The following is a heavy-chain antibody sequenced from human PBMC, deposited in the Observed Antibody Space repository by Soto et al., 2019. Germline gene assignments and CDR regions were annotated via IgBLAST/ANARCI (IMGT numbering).Heavy chain of an antibody. CDR3: PSKAYESKWTFDY. CDR2: IYHSGSS. Sequence: QVQLQESGTGLVKPSGTLSLTCTVSGGSISTSQWWSWLRQPPAKGLEWIGEIYHSGSSNYNTSLKSLVAISVHTSEDQFSLTLNSLGAADAAVYYCPSKAYESKWTFDYWGQGTLVTVSS. J-gene: IGHJ4*02. CDR1: GGSISTSQW. V-gene: IGHV4-4*02. D-gene: IGHD3-22*01.